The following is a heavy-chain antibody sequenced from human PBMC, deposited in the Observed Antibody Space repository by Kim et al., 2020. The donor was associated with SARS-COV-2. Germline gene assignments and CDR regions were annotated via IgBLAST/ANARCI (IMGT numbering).Heavy chain of an antibody. CDR3: ARERIVVVPAATSGGITYFDY. D-gene: IGHD2-2*01. J-gene: IGHJ4*02. Sequence: SVKVSCKASGGTFSSYAISWVRQAPGQGLEWMGRIIPILGIANYAQKFQGRVTITADKSTSTAYMELSSLRSEDTAVYYCARERIVVVPAATSGGITYFDYWGQGTLVTVSS. V-gene: IGHV1-69*04. CDR1: GGTFSSYA. CDR2: IIPILGIA.